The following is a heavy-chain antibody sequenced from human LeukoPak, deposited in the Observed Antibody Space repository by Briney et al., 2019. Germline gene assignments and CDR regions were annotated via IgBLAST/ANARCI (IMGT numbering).Heavy chain of an antibody. Sequence: ASVEVSCKASGGTFSSYAISWVRQAPGKGLEWMGGFDPEDGETIYAQKFQGRVTMTEDTSTDTAYMELSSLRSEDTAVYYCATIWFGTRTGRPIMYYFDYWGQGTLVTVSS. CDR3: ATIWFGTRTGRPIMYYFDY. CDR2: FDPEDGET. J-gene: IGHJ4*02. D-gene: IGHD3-10*01. CDR1: GGTFSSYA. V-gene: IGHV1-24*01.